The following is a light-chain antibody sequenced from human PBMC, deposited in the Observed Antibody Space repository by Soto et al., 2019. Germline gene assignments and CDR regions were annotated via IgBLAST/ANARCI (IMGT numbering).Light chain of an antibody. CDR3: SSYKRGATLV. CDR2: EVS. CDR1: SSDVGGYNH. V-gene: IGLV2-14*01. Sequence: QSVLTQPASVSGSPGQSITISCTGTSSDVGGYNHVAWYQQCPGKAPKLIIFEVSDRPSGVSSRFSGSKSGNTASLPISGLQPEDEADYYCSSYKRGATLVFGGGTKVTVL. J-gene: IGLJ2*01.